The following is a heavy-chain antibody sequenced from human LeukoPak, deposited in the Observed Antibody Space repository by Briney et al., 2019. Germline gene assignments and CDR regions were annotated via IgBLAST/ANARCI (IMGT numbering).Heavy chain of an antibody. Sequence: GGSLRLSCAASGFTFSSYEMNWVRQAPGKGLEWVSYISSSGSTIYYADSVKGRFTISRDNAKNSLYLQMNSLRAEDTAVYYCATSRGYTDYWGQGTLVTVSS. CDR1: GFTFSSYE. V-gene: IGHV3-48*03. CDR3: ATSRGYTDY. D-gene: IGHD6-25*01. CDR2: ISSSGSTI. J-gene: IGHJ4*02.